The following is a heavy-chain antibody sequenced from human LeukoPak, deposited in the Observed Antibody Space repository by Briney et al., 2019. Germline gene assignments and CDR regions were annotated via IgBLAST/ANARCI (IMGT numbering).Heavy chain of an antibody. CDR3: AKAYSRGWYYFDY. Sequence: GGSLRLSCAASGFTFSSYGMHWVRQAPGKGLEWVAVISYDGSNKYYADSVKGRFTISRDNSKNTLYLQMNSLRAEDTAVYYRAKAYSRGWYYFDYWGQGTLVTVSS. CDR2: ISYDGSNK. J-gene: IGHJ4*02. CDR1: GFTFSSYG. V-gene: IGHV3-30*18. D-gene: IGHD6-19*01.